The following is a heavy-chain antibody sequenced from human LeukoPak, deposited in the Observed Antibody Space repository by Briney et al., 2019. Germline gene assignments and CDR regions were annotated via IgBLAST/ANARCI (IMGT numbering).Heavy chain of an antibody. V-gene: IGHV4-34*01. J-gene: IGHJ5*02. CDR2: INHSGST. Sequence: PSETLSLTCAVYGGSFSGYYWSWIRQPPGKGLEWIGEINHSGSTNYNPSLKSRVTISVDTSKNQFSLKLSSVTAADTAVYYCVRGSSSAGSERPNWFDPWGQGTLVTVSS. CDR1: GGSFSGYY. D-gene: IGHD6-19*01. CDR3: VRGSSSAGSERPNWFDP.